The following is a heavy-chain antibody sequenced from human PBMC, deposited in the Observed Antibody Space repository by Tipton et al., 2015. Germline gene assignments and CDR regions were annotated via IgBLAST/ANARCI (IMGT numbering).Heavy chain of an antibody. J-gene: IGHJ4*02. CDR3: ARDAWAGDSRGFYYIY. CDR2: ISHSGNT. D-gene: IGHD3-22*01. CDR1: DDSISSDYY. V-gene: IGHV4-38-2*02. Sequence: GLVKPSGTLSLICAVSDDSISSDYYWGWIRQPPGKGLEWIGSISHSGNTYYNPSLKSRVTMSRDTSKNQFSLRLNSVTAADTAVYFCARDAWAGDSRGFYYIYWGQGTLVRVSS.